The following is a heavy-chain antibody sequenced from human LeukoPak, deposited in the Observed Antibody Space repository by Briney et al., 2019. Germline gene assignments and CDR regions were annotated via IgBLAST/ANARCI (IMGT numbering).Heavy chain of an antibody. V-gene: IGHV1-18*01. D-gene: IGHD3-22*01. CDR3: ARERGYDSSGYYHDAFDV. J-gene: IGHJ3*01. CDR1: GCTFTNYG. CDR2: ISTYNGDT. Sequence: ASVKVSCKASGCTFTNYGIGWVRQAPGQGLEWMGWISTYNGDTNYAQKLQGRVTMTTDTSTSTASMELRSLRSDDTAVYYCARERGYDSSGYYHDAFDVWGQGTMVTVSS.